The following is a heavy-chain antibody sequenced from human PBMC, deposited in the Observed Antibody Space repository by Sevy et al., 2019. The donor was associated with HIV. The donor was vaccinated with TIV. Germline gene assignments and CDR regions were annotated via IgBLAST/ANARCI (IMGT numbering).Heavy chain of an antibody. J-gene: IGHJ6*02. CDR3: AKMQGGSYNYYGMDV. Sequence: GGSLRLSCAASGFIFSTYGIHWVRQAPGKGLEWVAVISFDGSDKYYADSVRGRFTISRDNSKNTLYLQMNSLRVEDTAIYYCAKMQGGSYNYYGMDVWGQVTTVTVSS. CDR1: GFIFSTYG. CDR2: ISFDGSDK. V-gene: IGHV3-30*18. D-gene: IGHD1-26*01.